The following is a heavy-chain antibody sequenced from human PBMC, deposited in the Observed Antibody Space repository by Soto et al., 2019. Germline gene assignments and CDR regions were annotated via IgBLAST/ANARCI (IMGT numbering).Heavy chain of an antibody. V-gene: IGHV1-46*01. Sequence: GASVKVSCKASGYTFTSYSMHWVRQAPGQGLQWMGIINPSSGRTSYAQNFQGRVTMTSDTSTSIVYMEMSSLKSEDTAVYYCAKAHNFGFMLYAKNVMGQGTTSIVSS. CDR1: GYTFTSYS. D-gene: IGHD2-8*01. J-gene: IGHJ6*02. CDR3: AKAHNFGFMLYAKNV. CDR2: INPSSGRT.